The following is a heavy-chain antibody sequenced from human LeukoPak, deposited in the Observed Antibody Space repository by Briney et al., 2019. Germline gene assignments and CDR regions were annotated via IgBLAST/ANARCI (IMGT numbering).Heavy chain of an antibody. V-gene: IGHV4-34*01. CDR3: ARGGFYCGGDCYVDY. D-gene: IGHD2-21*02. CDR2: INHSGST. CDR1: GGSFSPYY. J-gene: IGHJ4*02. Sequence: SSETLSLTCAVYGGSFSPYYWSRIRQPPGKGLEWIGEINHSGSTNYNPSLKSRVTISVDTSKNQFSLRLSSVTAADTAVYYCARGGFYCGGDCYVDYWGQGTLVTVSS.